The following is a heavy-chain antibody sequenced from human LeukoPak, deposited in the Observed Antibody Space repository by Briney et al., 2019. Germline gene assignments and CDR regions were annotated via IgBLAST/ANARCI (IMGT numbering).Heavy chain of an antibody. CDR3: ARGGLGDNWNEGNY. D-gene: IGHD1-1*01. CDR1: GGTFSSYA. V-gene: IGHV1-69*05. CDR2: IIPIFGTA. Sequence: SVKVSCKASGGTFSSYAISWVRQAPGQGLEWMGGIIPIFGTANYAQKFQGRVTITTDESTSTAYMELSSLRSEDTAVYYCARGGLGDNWNEGNYWGQGTLVTVSS. J-gene: IGHJ4*02.